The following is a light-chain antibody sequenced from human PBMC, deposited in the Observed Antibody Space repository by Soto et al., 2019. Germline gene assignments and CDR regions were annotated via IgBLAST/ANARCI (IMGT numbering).Light chain of an antibody. Sequence: IRMTQSPSSFSASTGDRVTITCRASQGISSYLAWYQQKPGKAPKLLIYAASTLQSGVPSRFSGSGSGTDFTLTISCLQSEDFATYYCQQYYSYPRTFGQGTKVDI. CDR3: QQYYSYPRT. CDR1: QGISSY. CDR2: AAS. J-gene: IGKJ1*01. V-gene: IGKV1-8*01.